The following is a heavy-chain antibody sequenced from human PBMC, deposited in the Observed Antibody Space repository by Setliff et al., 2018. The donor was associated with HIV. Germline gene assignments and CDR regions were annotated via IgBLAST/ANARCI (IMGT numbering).Heavy chain of an antibody. D-gene: IGHD3-16*01. CDR3: ARESLMITFGGGSWFDP. CDR1: GYTFTGYY. CDR2: INPNNGGT. V-gene: IGHV1-2*02. J-gene: IGHJ5*02. Sequence: ASVKVSCKASGYTFTGYYMHWVRQAPGQGLEWMGWINPNNGGTNYAQKFQGRVTMTRDTSINTAYMELSRLISDDTALYFCARESLMITFGGGSWFDPWGQGTLVTVSS.